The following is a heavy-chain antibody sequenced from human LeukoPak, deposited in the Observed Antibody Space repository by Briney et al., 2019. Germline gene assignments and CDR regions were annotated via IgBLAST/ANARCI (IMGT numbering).Heavy chain of an antibody. CDR1: GYTFTSYG. CDR2: IIPIFGTA. CDR3: ARDDDSSGRYWFDP. J-gene: IGHJ5*02. Sequence: SVTVSCTASGYTFTSYGISWVRQAPGQGLEWMGGIIPIFGTANYAQKFQGRVTITADESTSTAYMELSSLRSEDTAVYYCARDDDSSGRYWFDPWGQGTLVAVSS. D-gene: IGHD6-19*01. V-gene: IGHV1-69*13.